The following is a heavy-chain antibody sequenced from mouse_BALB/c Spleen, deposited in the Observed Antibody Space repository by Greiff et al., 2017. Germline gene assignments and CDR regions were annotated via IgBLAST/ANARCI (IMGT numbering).Heavy chain of an antibody. CDR3: ATRGGY. CDR2: ISSGGSYT. V-gene: IGHV5-9-3*01. Sequence: EVQVVESGGGLVKPGGSLKLSCAASGFTFSSYAMSWVRQTPEKRLEWVATISSGGSYTYYPDSVKGRFTISRDNAKNTLYLQMSSLRSEDTAMYYCATRGGYWGQGTTLTVSS. J-gene: IGHJ2*01. CDR1: GFTFSSYA.